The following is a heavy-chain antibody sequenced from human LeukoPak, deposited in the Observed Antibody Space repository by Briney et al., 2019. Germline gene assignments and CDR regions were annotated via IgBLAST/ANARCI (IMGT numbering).Heavy chain of an antibody. CDR1: GYTFSAYY. Sequence: ASVKVSCKASGYTFSAYYMHWVRQAPGEGLEWMGWINPNSGGTKYAQKFQGRVTMTRDTSISTVYMELSSLRSDDTAVYYCARGGGTYLVDYWGQGTLVTVSS. D-gene: IGHD2-21*01. J-gene: IGHJ4*02. V-gene: IGHV1-2*02. CDR2: INPNSGGT. CDR3: ARGGGTYLVDY.